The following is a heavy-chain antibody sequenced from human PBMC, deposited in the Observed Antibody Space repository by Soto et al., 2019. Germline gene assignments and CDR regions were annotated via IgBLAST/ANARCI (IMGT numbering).Heavy chain of an antibody. CDR2: INAGNGNT. J-gene: IGHJ4*02. CDR3: ARRMTSKGPYDY. Sequence: QVQLVQSGAEEKKPGASVKVSCKASGYTFTSYAMHWVRQAPGQRLEWMGWINAGNGNTKYSQKFQGRVTITRDTSASTAYMELSSLRSEDTAVYYCARRMTSKGPYDYWGQGTLVTVSS. V-gene: IGHV1-3*05. CDR1: GYTFTSYA.